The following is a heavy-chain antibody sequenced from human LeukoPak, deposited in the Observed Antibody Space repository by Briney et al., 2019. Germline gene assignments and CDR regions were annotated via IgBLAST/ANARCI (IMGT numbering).Heavy chain of an antibody. CDR3: ARQVSYDRSRDDWLFDH. D-gene: IGHD3-9*01. Sequence: PSETPCLTCAVSGASLTMSSDYWGSIRQPPGKWLEYIGHVYYSVNTYSNSSLKSRATISVDTSKSQISLKLTSLTPTDTAIYYCARQVSYDRSRDDWLFDHWGQGHLVIVSS. J-gene: IGHJ5*02. V-gene: IGHV4-39*01. CDR1: GASLTMSSDY. CDR2: VYYSVNT.